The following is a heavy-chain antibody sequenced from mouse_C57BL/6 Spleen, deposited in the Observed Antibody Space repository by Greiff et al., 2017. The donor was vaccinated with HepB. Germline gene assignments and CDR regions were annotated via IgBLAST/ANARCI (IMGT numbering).Heavy chain of an antibody. J-gene: IGHJ2*01. CDR2: ISSGGSYT. CDR3: ARRDGNWNYFDY. CDR1: GFTFSSYG. D-gene: IGHD2-1*01. V-gene: IGHV5-6*01. Sequence: EVQRVESGGDLVKPGGSLKLSCAASGFTFSSYGMSWVRQTPDKRLEWVATISSGGSYTYYPDSVKGRFTISRDNAKNTLYLQMSSLKSEDTAMYYCARRDGNWNYFDYWGQGTTLTVSS.